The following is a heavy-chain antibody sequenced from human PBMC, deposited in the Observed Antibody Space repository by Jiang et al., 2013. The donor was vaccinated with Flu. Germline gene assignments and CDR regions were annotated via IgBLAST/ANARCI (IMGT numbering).Heavy chain of an antibody. V-gene: IGHV1-18*01. J-gene: IGHJ4*02. Sequence: TFTSYGISWVRQAPGQGLEWMGWISAYNGNTNYAQKLQGRVTMTTDTSTSTAYMELRSLRSDDTAVYYCARAPRNKWAVAGSGSYFDYWGQGTLVTVSS. CDR1: TFTSYG. CDR3: ARAPRNKWAVAGSGSYFDY. D-gene: IGHD6-19*01. CDR2: ISAYNGNT.